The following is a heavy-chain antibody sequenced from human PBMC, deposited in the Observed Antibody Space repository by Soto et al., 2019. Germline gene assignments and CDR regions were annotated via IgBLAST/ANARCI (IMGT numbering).Heavy chain of an antibody. CDR2: ISGSGGST. D-gene: IGHD1-26*01. CDR1: GFTFSSYA. CDR3: VQDILGGSYAY. V-gene: IGHV3-23*01. J-gene: IGHJ4*02. Sequence: GGSLRLSCAASGFTFSSYAMSWVRQAPGKGLECVSGISGSGGSTYYADSVKGRFTISRDNSKNTLYLQMNSLRVEDTAVYYCVQDILGGSYAYWGQGTLVTVSS.